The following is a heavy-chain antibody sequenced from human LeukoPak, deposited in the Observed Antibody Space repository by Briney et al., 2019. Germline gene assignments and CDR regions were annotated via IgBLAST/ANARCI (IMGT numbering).Heavy chain of an antibody. J-gene: IGHJ4*02. CDR2: IYYSGRT. Sequence: SETLSLTCTVSGGSISSYYWSWIRQPPGKGLEWIGSIYYSGRTYYNPSLKSRVTISVDTSKNQFSLKLSSVTAADTAVYYCARHDFRTGYLYYFDFWGQGTLVTVSS. D-gene: IGHD3/OR15-3a*01. V-gene: IGHV4-39*01. CDR1: GGSISSYY. CDR3: ARHDFRTGYLYYFDF.